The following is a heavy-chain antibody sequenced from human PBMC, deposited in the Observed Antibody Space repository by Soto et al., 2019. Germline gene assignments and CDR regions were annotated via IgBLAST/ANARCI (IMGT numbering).Heavy chain of an antibody. CDR1: GFPFSFYS. J-gene: IGHJ4*02. CDR3: ASDGKGAAYTRGSYYFDY. Sequence: PGGSLRLSCAASGFPFSFYSMNWVRQAPGKGLEWISYITSTGSAINYADSVRGRFTISRDNAMRTLFLHMNSLRAEDTAVYYCASDGKGAAYTRGSYYFDYWGRGGLVVVAS. D-gene: IGHD1-1*01. V-gene: IGHV3-48*01. CDR2: ITSTGSAI.